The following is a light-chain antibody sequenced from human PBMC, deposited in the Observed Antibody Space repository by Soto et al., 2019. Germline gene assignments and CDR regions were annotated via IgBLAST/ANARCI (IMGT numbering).Light chain of an antibody. J-gene: IGLJ2*01. CDR2: DVS. Sequence: QSALTQPASVSGSPGQSITISCTGTSSDVGGYNYVSWYQQHPGKAPKLMIYDVSNRPSGVSNRFSGSKSGNTASLPISGREAEDEAGYYCSSYTSSSTLVFGGGTKLTVL. V-gene: IGLV2-14*01. CDR3: SSYTSSSTLV. CDR1: SSDVGGYNY.